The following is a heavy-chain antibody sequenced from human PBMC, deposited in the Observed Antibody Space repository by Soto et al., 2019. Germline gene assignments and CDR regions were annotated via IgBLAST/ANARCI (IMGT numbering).Heavy chain of an antibody. CDR2: SYYSGST. Sequence: QVQLQESGPGLVKPSQTLSLTCTVSGGSISSGGYYWSWIRQHPGKGLEWIGYSYYSGSTYYNPFLMSRVTISVDTSKNQFSLKLSSVTAAATAVYYCARGYGSGNWFDPWGQGTLVTVSS. V-gene: IGHV4-31*03. CDR3: ARGYGSGNWFDP. J-gene: IGHJ5*02. D-gene: IGHD3-10*01. CDR1: GGSISSGGYY.